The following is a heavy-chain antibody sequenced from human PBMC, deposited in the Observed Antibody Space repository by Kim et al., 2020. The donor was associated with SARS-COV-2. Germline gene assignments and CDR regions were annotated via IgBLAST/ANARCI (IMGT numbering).Heavy chain of an antibody. CDR2: INHSGST. J-gene: IGHJ4*02. V-gene: IGHV4-34*01. CDR1: GGSFSGYY. D-gene: IGHD1-26*01. CDR3: ARGQGILVGAPDY. Sequence: SETLSLTCAVYGGSFSGYYWSWIRQPPGKGLEWIGEINHSGSTNCNPSLKSRVTISVDTSKNQFSLKLSSVTAADTAVYYCARGQGILVGAPDYWGQGTLVTVSS.